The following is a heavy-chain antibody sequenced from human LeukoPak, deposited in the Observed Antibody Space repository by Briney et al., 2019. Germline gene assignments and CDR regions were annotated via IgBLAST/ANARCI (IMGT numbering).Heavy chain of an antibody. CDR3: AREDSSGWPYFDY. Sequence: GRSLRLSCAASGFTFSSYGMHWVRQAPGKGLEWVAVISYDGNNKYYADSVKGRFTISRDNSKNTLYLQMNSLRAEDTAVYYCAREDSSGWPYFDYWGQGTLVTVSS. CDR1: GFTFSSYG. J-gene: IGHJ4*02. D-gene: IGHD6-19*01. CDR2: ISYDGNNK. V-gene: IGHV3-30*03.